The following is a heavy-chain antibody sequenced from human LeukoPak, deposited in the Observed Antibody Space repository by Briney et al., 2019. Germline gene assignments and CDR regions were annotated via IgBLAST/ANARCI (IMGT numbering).Heavy chain of an antibody. CDR3: AKDIRYFDS. V-gene: IGHV3-30*04. J-gene: IGHJ4*02. CDR2: ISYDGSNK. Sequence: PGGSLRLSCAASGFTFSSYAMHWVRQAPGKGLEWVAVISYDGSNKYYADSVKGRFTISRDNSKNTLYLQMNSLRAEDTAIYYCAKDIRYFDSWGQGTLVTVSS. D-gene: IGHD3-9*01. CDR1: GFTFSSYA.